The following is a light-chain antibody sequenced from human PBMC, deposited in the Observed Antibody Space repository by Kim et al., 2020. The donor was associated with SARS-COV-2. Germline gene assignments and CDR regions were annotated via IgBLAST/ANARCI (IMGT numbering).Light chain of an antibody. CDR3: QQYSSSPLT. V-gene: IGKV3D-20*01. CDR1: QSVSSGY. J-gene: IGKJ4*01. Sequence: EIVLTQSPATLSLSPGERATLSCGASQSVSSGYLAWYQQKPGLAPRLLIYEASIRATGIPDRFSGSGSGTDFTLTVSRLEPEDFAVYYCQQYSSSPLTFGGGTKVDIK. CDR2: EAS.